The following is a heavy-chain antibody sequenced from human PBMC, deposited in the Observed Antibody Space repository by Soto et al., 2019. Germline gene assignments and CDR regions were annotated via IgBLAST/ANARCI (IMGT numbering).Heavy chain of an antibody. CDR3: ARHRGYYDILTGYYTELNFDY. CDR2: IYYSGTT. V-gene: IGHV4-39*01. J-gene: IGHJ4*02. CDR1: GGSISSSSYY. Sequence: PSETLSLTCTVSGGSISSSSYYWDWIRQPPGKGLEWIGSIYYSGTTYYNPSLKSRVTISVDTSKNQFSLKLSSVTAADTAVYYCARHRGYYDILTGYYTELNFDYWGQGTLVTVSS. D-gene: IGHD3-9*01.